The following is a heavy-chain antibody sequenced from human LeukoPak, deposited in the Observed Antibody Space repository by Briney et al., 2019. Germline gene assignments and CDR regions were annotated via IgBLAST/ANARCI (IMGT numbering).Heavy chain of an antibody. CDR3: VRDRQYCSSTSCYHWFDP. Sequence: GGSLRLSCAASGFTFSSYSMNWVRQAPGKGLEWVSYISSSSSTIYYADSVKGRFTISRDNAKNSLYLQMNSLRAEDTAVYYCVRDRQYCSSTSCYHWFDPWGQGTLVTVSS. CDR1: GFTFSSYS. J-gene: IGHJ5*02. D-gene: IGHD2-2*01. CDR2: ISSSSSTI. V-gene: IGHV3-48*01.